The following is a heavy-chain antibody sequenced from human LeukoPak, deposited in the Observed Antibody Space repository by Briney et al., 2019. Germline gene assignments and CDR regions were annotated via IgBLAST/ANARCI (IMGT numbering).Heavy chain of an antibody. Sequence: PSETLSLTCAVYGGSFSGYYWSWIRQPPGKGLEWIGEINHSGSTNYNPSLKSRVTISVDTSKNQFSLKLSSVTAADTAVYYCARGYYDFWSGYGMDVWGQGTTVTVSS. CDR3: ARGYYDFWSGYGMDV. D-gene: IGHD3-3*01. V-gene: IGHV4-34*01. CDR1: GGSFSGYY. J-gene: IGHJ6*02. CDR2: INHSGST.